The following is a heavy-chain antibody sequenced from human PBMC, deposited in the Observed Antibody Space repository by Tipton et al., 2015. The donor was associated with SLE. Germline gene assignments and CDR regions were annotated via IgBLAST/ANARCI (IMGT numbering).Heavy chain of an antibody. J-gene: IGHJ5*02. CDR2: IDDTGRT. Sequence: TLSLTCSVSGVSLSSGLFQGSWFRQADGKTLAWIGRIDDTGRTLYNPSLKSRLAIMVDTSKNQFSLRLSFVTAADTAVYYCARGKVGGISVDNWFDPWGQGTLVTVSS. CDR3: ARGKVGGISVDNWFDP. CDR1: GVSLSSGLFQ. V-gene: IGHV4-61*02. D-gene: IGHD1-26*01.